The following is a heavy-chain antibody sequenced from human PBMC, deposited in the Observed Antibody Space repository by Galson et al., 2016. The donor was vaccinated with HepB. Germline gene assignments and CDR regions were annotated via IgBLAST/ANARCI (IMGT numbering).Heavy chain of an antibody. Sequence: QSGAEVKKPGESLKISCKGSGFSFPNYWIGWVRQMPGKGLEWIGIIYPRDSHTKYSPSFPGQVTISTDKSISTAYLQWRSLKASDSAIYYCARIGPYYFDEEQGFYIWGQGTMVTVSS. D-gene: IGHD3-22*01. CDR3: ARIGPYYFDEEQGFYI. CDR1: GFSFPNYW. CDR2: IYPRDSHT. J-gene: IGHJ3*02. V-gene: IGHV5-51*01.